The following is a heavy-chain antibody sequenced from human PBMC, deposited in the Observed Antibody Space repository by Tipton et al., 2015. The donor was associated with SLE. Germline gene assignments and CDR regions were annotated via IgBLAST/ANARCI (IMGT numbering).Heavy chain of an antibody. CDR3: ARGGWVDA. CDR2: LYGSGSPT. Sequence: TLSLTCTVSGDSLTTNYWNWIRQPAGKGLEWIGRLYGSGSPTHYNPSLESRVTMSVDKSQNQFSLKLTSVTAADTAVYYCARGGWVDAWGPGILVTVSS. J-gene: IGHJ5*02. CDR1: GDSLTTNY. V-gene: IGHV4-4*07.